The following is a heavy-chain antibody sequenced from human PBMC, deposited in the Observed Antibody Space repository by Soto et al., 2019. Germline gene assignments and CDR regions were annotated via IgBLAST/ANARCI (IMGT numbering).Heavy chain of an antibody. CDR1: GFTFTAYY. CDR3: SRENWFQDY. CDR2: INKDGSEQ. V-gene: IGHV3-7*03. Sequence: EVQLVESGGGLVQPGGSLRLSCAASGFTFTAYYMTWVRQAPGKGLEWVASINKDGSEQYYVDSVKGRFNISRDNAKNSLYLHMNSLRAGDTALYYCSRENWFQDYWGQGTLVTVYS. J-gene: IGHJ4*02. D-gene: IGHD3-10*01.